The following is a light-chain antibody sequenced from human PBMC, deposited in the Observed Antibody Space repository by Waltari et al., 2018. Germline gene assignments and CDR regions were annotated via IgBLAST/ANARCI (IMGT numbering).Light chain of an antibody. CDR1: QNINIF. Sequence: IQMTQSPSSLSASVGDRVTITCRASQNINIFLSWYQKRPGRAPRLLIYAASSLHSGVPSRFSGSGSGTDFTLTIASLQPEDFATYYCQQSDTFFALTFGGGTKVEI. J-gene: IGKJ4*01. CDR3: QQSDTFFALT. V-gene: IGKV1-39*01. CDR2: AAS.